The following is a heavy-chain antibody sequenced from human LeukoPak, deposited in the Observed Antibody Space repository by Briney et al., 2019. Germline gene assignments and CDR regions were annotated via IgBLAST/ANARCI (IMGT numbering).Heavy chain of an antibody. CDR1: GGSLSSYY. CDR2: IYYSGST. J-gene: IGHJ4*02. D-gene: IGHD4/OR15-4a*01. V-gene: IGHV4-59*01. Sequence: SQTLSLTCTVSGGSLSSYYSSWTRHPPGKGLEWIGYIYYSGSTNYNPSLTSRVTISVDTSKNQFSLKLSSVTAADTAVYYCARELTLHYWGQGTLVTVSS. CDR3: ARELTLHY.